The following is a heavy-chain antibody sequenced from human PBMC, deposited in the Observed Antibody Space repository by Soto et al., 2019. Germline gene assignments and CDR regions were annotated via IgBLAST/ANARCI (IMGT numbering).Heavy chain of an antibody. V-gene: IGHV3-74*01. J-gene: IGHJ4*03. D-gene: IGHD2-15*01. CDR2: INSDGSST. Sequence: GGSLRLSCAASGFTFSSYWMHWVRQAPGKGLVWVSRINSDGSSTSYADSVKGRFTISRDNAKNTLYLQMNSLRAEDTAVYYCVRTSLVVAAATREDYWGKGTPVTVSS. CDR3: VRTSLVVAAATREDY. CDR1: GFTFSSYW.